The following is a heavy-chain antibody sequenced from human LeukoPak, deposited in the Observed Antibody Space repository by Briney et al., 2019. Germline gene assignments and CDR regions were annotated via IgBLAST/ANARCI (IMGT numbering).Heavy chain of an antibody. CDR3: ARGKTSQNIVTRKTYNWFDL. CDR2: IRQDGSDK. CDR1: GFTFSRYW. J-gene: IGHJ5*02. V-gene: IGHV3-7*01. Sequence: GGSLRLSCAASGFTFSRYWMTWVRQGPGKGLEWVANIRQDGSDKYYVDSVKGRFTISRDNAKNSLYLQMKSLRAEDTAVYYCARGKTSQNIVTRKTYNWFDLWGQGTLVTVSS. D-gene: IGHD2/OR15-2a*01.